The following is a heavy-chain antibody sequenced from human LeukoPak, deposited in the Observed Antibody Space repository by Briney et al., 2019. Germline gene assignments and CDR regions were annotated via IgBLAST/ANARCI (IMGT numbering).Heavy chain of an antibody. D-gene: IGHD3-22*01. CDR2: MNPNSGNT. CDR3: ARGAFWRYYDSSGYRSPPDY. V-gene: IGHV1-8*01. J-gene: IGHJ4*02. Sequence: ASVKVSCKASGYTFTSYDINWVRQATGQGLEWMGWMNPNSGNTGYAQKFQGRVTMPRNTSISTAYMELSSLRSEDTAVYYCARGAFWRYYDSSGYRSPPDYWGQGTLVTVSS. CDR1: GYTFTSYD.